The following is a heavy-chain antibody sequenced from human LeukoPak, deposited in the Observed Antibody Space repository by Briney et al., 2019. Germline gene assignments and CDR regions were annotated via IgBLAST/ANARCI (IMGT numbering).Heavy chain of an antibody. CDR2: IYISGST. CDR1: GGSISSYY. Sequence: SETLSLTCTVSGGSISSYYWSWIRQPAGKGLEWIGRIYISGSTNYNPSLKSRVTMSVDTSKNQFSLKLSSVTAADTAVYYCARGGAARYAFDIWGQRTMVTVSS. CDR3: ARGGAARYAFDI. J-gene: IGHJ3*02. V-gene: IGHV4-4*07. D-gene: IGHD6-6*01.